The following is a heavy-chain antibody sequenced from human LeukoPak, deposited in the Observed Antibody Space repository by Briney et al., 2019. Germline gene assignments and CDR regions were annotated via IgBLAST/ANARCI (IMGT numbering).Heavy chain of an antibody. CDR1: GGSISSGGYY. CDR2: IYHSGST. CDR3: ARDIRQYWNDGGYFDY. Sequence: KPSQTLSLTCTVSGGSISSGGYYWSWIRQPPGEGLEWIGYIYHSGSTYYNPSLKSRVTISVDRSKNQFSLKLSSVTAADTAVYYCARDIRQYWNDGGYFDYWGQGTLVTVS. D-gene: IGHD1-1*01. J-gene: IGHJ4*02. V-gene: IGHV4-30-2*01.